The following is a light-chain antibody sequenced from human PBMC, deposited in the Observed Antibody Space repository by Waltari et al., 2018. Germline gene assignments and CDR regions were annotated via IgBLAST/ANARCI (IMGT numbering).Light chain of an antibody. CDR3: QQYYNTPLT. CDR2: WAS. J-gene: IGKJ4*01. V-gene: IGKV4-1*01. CDR1: ESVLYSSNKKNH. Sequence: DIVMTQSPESLALSPRERPTINSQTSESVLYSSNKKNHLAWYQQKPGQPPKLLIYWASTRESGVPERFSGSGSETDFTLTVTSLQAEDVAVYYCQQYYNTPLTFGGGTKVEIK.